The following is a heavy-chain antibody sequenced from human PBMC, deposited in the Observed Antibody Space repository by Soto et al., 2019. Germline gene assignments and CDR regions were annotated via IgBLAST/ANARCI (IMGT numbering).Heavy chain of an antibody. V-gene: IGHV4-59*01. D-gene: IGHD3-16*01. Sequence: TSETLSLTCPFSGCSISSYYWSWIRQPTGKGLEWIGYIYYSGSTNYNPSLKSRVTISVDTSKNQFSLKLSSVTAAETAVYYCARVGVPDYYFDYWGQGTLVTVSS. CDR3: ARVGVPDYYFDY. J-gene: IGHJ4*02. CDR1: GCSISSYY. CDR2: IYYSGST.